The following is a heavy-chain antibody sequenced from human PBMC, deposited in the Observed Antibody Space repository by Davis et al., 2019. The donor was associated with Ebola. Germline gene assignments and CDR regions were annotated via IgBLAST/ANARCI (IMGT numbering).Heavy chain of an antibody. J-gene: IGHJ4*02. CDR2: ISYDGSNK. D-gene: IGHD2-8*02. CDR1: GFTFSSYA. V-gene: IGHV3-30*04. Sequence: GESLKISCAASGFTFSSYAMHWLRQAPGKGLDWVAVISYDGSNKYYADSVKVRFTIPRDNSKNTLYLQMNSLRAEDTAVYYCASRTGLDYWGQGTLVTVSS. CDR3: ASRTGLDY.